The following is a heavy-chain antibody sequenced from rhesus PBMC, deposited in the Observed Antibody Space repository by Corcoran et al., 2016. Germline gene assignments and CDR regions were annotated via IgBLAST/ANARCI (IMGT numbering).Heavy chain of an antibody. V-gene: IGHV4-80*01. CDR2: INGNRGST. J-gene: IGHJ4*01. D-gene: IGHD1-44*01. Sequence: QVQLQESGPGLVKPSETLSLTCAVSGGSFSSYWWSWIRQPPGKGLEWIGEINGNRGSTNYNPSLKGQVTISKDSSKNQFSLKLSSVTAADTAVYYCARSYSGYHLGFDYWGQGVLVTVSS. CDR1: GGSFSSYW. CDR3: ARSYSGYHLGFDY.